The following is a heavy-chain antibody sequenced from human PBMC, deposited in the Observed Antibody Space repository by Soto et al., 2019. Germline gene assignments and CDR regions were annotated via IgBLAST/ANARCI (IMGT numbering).Heavy chain of an antibody. D-gene: IGHD2-8*01. CDR2: ITEDGSGT. CDR1: GFTFSSYP. V-gene: IGHV3-74*01. J-gene: IGHJ4*02. CDR3: VRGTNGWRGMDY. Sequence: PGGSLRLSCATSGFTFSSYPIHWVRQALGKGPVWVSRITEDGSGTTYADSVKGRFTVTRDNAKNTMYLQMSGLGAEDTAVYHCVRGTNGWRGMDYWGQGTLVTVSS.